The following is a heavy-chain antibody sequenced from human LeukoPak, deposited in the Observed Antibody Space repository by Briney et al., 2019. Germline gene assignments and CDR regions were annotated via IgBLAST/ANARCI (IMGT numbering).Heavy chain of an antibody. CDR1: GFTFSSYG. J-gene: IGHJ4*02. Sequence: PGGSLRLSCAASGFTFSSYGMHWVRQAPGKGLEWVAVIWYDGSNKYYADSVKGRFTNSRDNSKNTLYLQMNSLRAEDTAVYYCAKGYSNYFLYYFDYWGQGTLVTVSS. CDR2: IWYDGSNK. CDR3: AKGYSNYFLYYFDY. V-gene: IGHV3-33*06. D-gene: IGHD2/OR15-2a*01.